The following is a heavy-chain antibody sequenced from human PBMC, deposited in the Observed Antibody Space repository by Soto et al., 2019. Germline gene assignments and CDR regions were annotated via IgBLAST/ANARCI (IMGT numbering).Heavy chain of an antibody. J-gene: IGHJ3*02. CDR3: ARGRDDFWSGQWEKRFSDI. D-gene: IGHD3-3*01. CDR2: MNPNSGNT. Sequence: ASVKVSCKASGYTFTSYDINWVRQATGQGLEWMGWMNPNSGNTGYAQKFQGRDTMTRNTSISTAYMELSSLRSEDTAVYYCARGRDDFWSGQWEKRFSDIWGQGTMVTVSS. CDR1: GYTFTSYD. V-gene: IGHV1-8*01.